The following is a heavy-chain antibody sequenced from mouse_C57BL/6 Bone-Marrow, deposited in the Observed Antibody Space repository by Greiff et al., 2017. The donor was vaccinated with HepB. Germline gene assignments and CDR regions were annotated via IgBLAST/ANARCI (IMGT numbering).Heavy chain of an antibody. Sequence: VKLMESGPGLVQPSQSLSITCTVSGFSLTSYGVHWVRQSPGKGLEWLGVIWSGGSTDYNAAFISRLSISKDNSKSQVFFKMNSLQADDTAIYYCARRGGSSYWYFDVWGTGTTVTVSS. CDR2: IWSGGST. V-gene: IGHV2-2*01. CDR1: GFSLTSYG. D-gene: IGHD1-1*01. CDR3: ARRGGSSYWYFDV. J-gene: IGHJ1*03.